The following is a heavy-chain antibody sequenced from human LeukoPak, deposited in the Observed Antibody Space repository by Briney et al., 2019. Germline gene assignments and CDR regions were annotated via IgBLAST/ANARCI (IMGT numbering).Heavy chain of an antibody. CDR1: GFAFSNYA. D-gene: IGHD3-9*01. V-gene: IGHV3-23*01. CDR2: IRGSGGNT. J-gene: IGHJ4*02. Sequence: PGESLRLSCAASGFAFSNYAMSWVRQAPGKGLEWVSTIRGSGGNTYYADSVKGRFTISRDNSKNTLYLQMNSLRAEDTAVYFCAKVRYVGYYFDSWGQGTLVTVSS. CDR3: AKVRYVGYYFDS.